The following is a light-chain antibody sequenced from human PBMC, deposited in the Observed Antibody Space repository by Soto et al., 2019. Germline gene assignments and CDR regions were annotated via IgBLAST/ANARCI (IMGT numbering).Light chain of an antibody. V-gene: IGKV3-15*01. Sequence: EKVMTQSPATLSVSPGESATLSCRASQSVNRNLAWYQQKPGQTPRLLIYGASTRAAGVPVRFSGGGSGTDFDLTISSLQSEDFAIYYCQQYNIWPPEVTFGPGTKVDIK. CDR3: QQYNIWPPEVT. CDR2: GAS. CDR1: QSVNRN. J-gene: IGKJ3*01.